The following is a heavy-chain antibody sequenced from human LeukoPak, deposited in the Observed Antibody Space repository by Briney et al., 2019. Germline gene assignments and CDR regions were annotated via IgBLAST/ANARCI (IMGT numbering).Heavy chain of an antibody. Sequence: PGGSLRLSCAASGVTLSSFAMSWARQAPGKGLEWVSGISSSGSGDNTYYADSVKGRFTISRDNAKNSLYLQMNSLRAEDTAVYYCARGYCSGGSCYPDYWGQGTLVTVSS. D-gene: IGHD2-15*01. CDR1: GVTLSSFA. CDR3: ARGYCSGGSCYPDY. J-gene: IGHJ4*02. CDR2: ISSSGSGDNT. V-gene: IGHV3-23*01.